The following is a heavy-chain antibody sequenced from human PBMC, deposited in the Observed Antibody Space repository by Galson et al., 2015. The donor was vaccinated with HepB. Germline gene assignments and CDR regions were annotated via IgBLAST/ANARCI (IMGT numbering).Heavy chain of an antibody. CDR2: ISAYNGNT. V-gene: IGHV1-18*01. J-gene: IGHJ3*02. Sequence: SVKVSCKASGYTFTSYGISWVRQAPGQGLEWMGWISAYNGNTNYAQKLQGRVTMTTDTSTSTAYMELRSLRSDDTAVYYCASGYGGYCTGGVCYEEDAFDIWGQGTMVTVSS. CDR3: ASGYGGYCTGGVCYEEDAFDI. D-gene: IGHD2-8*02. CDR1: GYTFTSYG.